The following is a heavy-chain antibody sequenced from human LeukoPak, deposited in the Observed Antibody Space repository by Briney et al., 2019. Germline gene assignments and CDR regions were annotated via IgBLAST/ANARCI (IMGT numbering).Heavy chain of an antibody. CDR2: IIPIFGIA. V-gene: IGHV1-69*04. CDR1: GGTFSSYA. CDR3: ARCSSTSCYTRGGSAEYFQH. J-gene: IGHJ1*01. D-gene: IGHD2-2*02. Sequence: SVKVSCKASGGTFSSYAISWVRQAPGQGLEWMGRIIPIFGIANYAQKFQGRVTITADKSTSTAYMELSSLRSEDTAVYYCARCSSTSCYTRGGSAEYFQHWGQGTLATVSS.